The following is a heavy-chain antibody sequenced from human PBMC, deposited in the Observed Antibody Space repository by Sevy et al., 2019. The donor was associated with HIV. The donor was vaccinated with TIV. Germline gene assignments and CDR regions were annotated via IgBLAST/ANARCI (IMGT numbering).Heavy chain of an antibody. J-gene: IGHJ3*01. CDR2: IYHRGST. CDR3: ARWQLSRIVGESSDNFDV. D-gene: IGHD1-26*01. V-gene: IGHV4-38-2*02. CDR1: GYSITSGYY. Sequence: SETLSLTCTVSGYSITSGYYWGWVRQPPGKGLEYIATIYHRGSTYYNPSLKSRVTISIDTSKNQFSLKLRSVTAADTAVYYGARWQLSRIVGESSDNFDVWGQGTMVTVSS.